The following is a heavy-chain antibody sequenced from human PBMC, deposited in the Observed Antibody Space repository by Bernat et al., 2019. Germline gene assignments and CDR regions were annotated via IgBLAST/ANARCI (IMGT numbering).Heavy chain of an antibody. CDR3: AGLNGVFDY. J-gene: IGHJ4*02. Sequence: QVQLQESGPGLVKPSETLSLTCTVSGGSISSYYWSWIRQPPGKGLDWIGYIYYSGSTNYNPSLKSRVTISVDTSKNQFSLKLGSVTAADTAVYYCAGLNGVFDYWGQGTLVTVSS. D-gene: IGHD2-8*01. CDR1: GGSISSYY. V-gene: IGHV4-59*08. CDR2: IYYSGST.